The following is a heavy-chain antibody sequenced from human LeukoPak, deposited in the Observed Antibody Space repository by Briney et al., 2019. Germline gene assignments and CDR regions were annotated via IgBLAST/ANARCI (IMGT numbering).Heavy chain of an antibody. CDR2: IYYSGST. CDR1: GGSISSSSYY. Sequence: SETLSLTCTVSGGSISSSSYYWGWIRQPPGKGLEWIGSIYYSGSTYYNPSLKSRVTISVDTSKNQFSLKLSSVTAADTAVYYCARASIVLMVYAKRNAFDIWGQGTMVTVSS. D-gene: IGHD2-8*01. J-gene: IGHJ3*02. V-gene: IGHV4-39*07. CDR3: ARASIVLMVYAKRNAFDI.